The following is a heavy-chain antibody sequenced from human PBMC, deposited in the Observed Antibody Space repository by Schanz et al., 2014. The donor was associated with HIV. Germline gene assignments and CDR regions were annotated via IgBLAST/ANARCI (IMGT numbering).Heavy chain of an antibody. CDR2: ISYDGSDK. V-gene: IGHV3-30*18. Sequence: QVQLVESGGGVVQPGRSLRLSWAASGFTFSTYAMHWVRQAPGKGLEWVAVISYDGSDKYYADSVKGRFTISRDNAKNSLYLQMNSLRAEDTALYYCAKASVEMLGSYFNYGMDVWGQGTTVTVSS. J-gene: IGHJ6*02. D-gene: IGHD3-10*01. CDR1: GFTFSTYA. CDR3: AKASVEMLGSYFNYGMDV.